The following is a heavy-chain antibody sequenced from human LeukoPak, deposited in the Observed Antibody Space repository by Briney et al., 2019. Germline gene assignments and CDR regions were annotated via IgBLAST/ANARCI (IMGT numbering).Heavy chain of an antibody. CDR2: TNWDGAST. D-gene: IGHD2-2*01. V-gene: IGHV3-20*04. J-gene: IGHJ6*03. Sequence: GGSLRLSCAASGFRFDDYGMSWVRHVPGKGLEWVSGTNWDGASTGYADSVRGRFTISRDNVKNFLYLQMNSLRVEDAALYFCGRVYCSTTSCYDYYDYYMDVWGKGTTVTVSS. CDR1: GFRFDDYG. CDR3: GRVYCSTTSCYDYYDYYMDV.